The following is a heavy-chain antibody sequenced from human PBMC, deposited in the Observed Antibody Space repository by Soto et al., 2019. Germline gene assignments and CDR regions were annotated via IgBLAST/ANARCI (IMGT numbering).Heavy chain of an antibody. CDR2: INHSGST. V-gene: IGHV4-34*01. CDR3: ARRGYDILTGYPKWNFDY. CDR1: GGYFSGYY. D-gene: IGHD3-9*01. J-gene: IGHJ4*02. Sequence: SETLSLTCAVYGGYFSGYYWSWIRQPPGKGLEWIGEINHSGSTNYNPSLKSRVTISVDTSKNQFSLKLSSVTAADTAVYYCARRGYDILTGYPKWNFDYWGQGTLVTVSS.